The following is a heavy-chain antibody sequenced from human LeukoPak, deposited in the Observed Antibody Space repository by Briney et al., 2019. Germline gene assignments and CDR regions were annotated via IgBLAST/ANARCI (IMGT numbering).Heavy chain of an antibody. CDR2: VDTSGSP. V-gene: IGHV4-4*07. CDR3: ARGETYYDFWSGYSPWFDP. Sequence: SETLSLTCNVSGASISSYYWSWLRQPAGKGLEWIGRVDTSGSPKYNPSLKSRVTMSVDTAKNQFSLKLSSVTAADTAVYYCARGETYYDFWSGYSPWFDPWGQGTLATVSS. J-gene: IGHJ5*02. D-gene: IGHD3-3*01. CDR1: GASISSYY.